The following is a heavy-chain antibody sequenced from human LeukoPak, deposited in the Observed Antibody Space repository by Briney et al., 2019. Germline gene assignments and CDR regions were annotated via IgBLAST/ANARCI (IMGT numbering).Heavy chain of an antibody. CDR2: INGDNGNT. D-gene: IGHD6-19*01. CDR3: ARDDLVAVAGTGYDYYYYYGMDV. CDR1: GYNFPSYT. V-gene: IGHV1-3*01. J-gene: IGHJ6*04. Sequence: ASVKVSCKTSGYNFPSYTMHWLRQAPGQSPEWMGSINGDNGNTKYSEKFQDRVTFTRDTSASSAYMELRSLRSDDTAVYYCARDDLVAVAGTGYDYYYYYGMDVWGKGTTVTVSS.